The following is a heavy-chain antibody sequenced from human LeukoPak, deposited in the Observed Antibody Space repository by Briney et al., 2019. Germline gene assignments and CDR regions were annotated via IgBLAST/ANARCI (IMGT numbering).Heavy chain of an antibody. Sequence: GGSLRLSCAASGFSVSDYAMHWVRQAPGKGLEWVAIISFDGSTTHYSNSVKGRFTLSRDNSRNTVYLQMNSLRPEDTAVYYCARETTSIAVAGFDYWGQGTLVTVSS. D-gene: IGHD6-19*01. CDR3: ARETTSIAVAGFDY. V-gene: IGHV3-30-3*01. CDR1: GFSVSDYA. CDR2: ISFDGSTT. J-gene: IGHJ4*02.